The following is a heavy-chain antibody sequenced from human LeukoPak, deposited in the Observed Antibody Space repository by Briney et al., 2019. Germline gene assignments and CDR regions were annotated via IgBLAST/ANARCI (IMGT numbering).Heavy chain of an antibody. CDR3: ASRHSGQDFDY. J-gene: IGHJ4*02. D-gene: IGHD5-12*01. Sequence: KTSETLSLTCTVSGGSISSSSYYWGWIRQPPGKGLEWIGSIYHSGSTYYNPSLKSRVTISVDTSKNQFSLKLSSVTAADTAVYYCASRHSGQDFDYWGQGTLVTVSS. V-gene: IGHV4-39*07. CDR1: GGSISSSSYY. CDR2: IYHSGST.